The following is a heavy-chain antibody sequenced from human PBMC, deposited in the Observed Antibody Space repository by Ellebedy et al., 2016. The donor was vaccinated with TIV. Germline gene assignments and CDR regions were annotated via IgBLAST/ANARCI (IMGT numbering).Heavy chain of an antibody. Sequence: GGSLRLSXAASGFIFSVTGMAWIRQAPGKGLEWVATIVSSGRETYYADPLKGRFTISRDNAMSLVYLQMNSLSVEDTAVYYCTRDGSEWSRDYWGQGTLVTVSS. CDR2: IVSSGRET. CDR3: TRDGSEWSRDY. V-gene: IGHV3-21*06. J-gene: IGHJ4*02. CDR1: GFIFSVTG. D-gene: IGHD3-3*01.